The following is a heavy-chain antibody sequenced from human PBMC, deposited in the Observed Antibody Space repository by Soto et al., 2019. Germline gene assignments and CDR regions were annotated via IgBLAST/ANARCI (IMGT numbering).Heavy chain of an antibody. Sequence: QVQLVQSGAEVKKPGASVKVSCKASGYTFTGYYMHWVRQAPGQGLEWMGWINPNSGGTNYAQKFQGWVNMTRDTSISTAYMELSRLRSDDTAVYYCARSDYGDYGAFDIWGQGTMVTVSS. V-gene: IGHV1-2*04. CDR2: INPNSGGT. J-gene: IGHJ3*02. CDR1: GYTFTGYY. CDR3: ARSDYGDYGAFDI. D-gene: IGHD4-17*01.